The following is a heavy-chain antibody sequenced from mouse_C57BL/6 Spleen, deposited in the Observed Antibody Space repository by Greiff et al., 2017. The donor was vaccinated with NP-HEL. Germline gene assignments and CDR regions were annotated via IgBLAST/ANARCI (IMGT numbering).Heavy chain of an antibody. CDR3: TLITTVVAIDY. CDR2: IRLKSDNYAT. V-gene: IGHV6-3*01. Sequence: EVPLVESGGGLVQPGGSMKLSCVASGFTFSNYWMNWVRQSPEKGLEWVAQIRLKSDNYATHYAESVKGRFTISRDDSKSSVYLQMNNLRAEDTGIYHCTLITTVVAIDYWGQGTTLTVSS. D-gene: IGHD1-1*01. J-gene: IGHJ2*01. CDR1: GFTFSNYW.